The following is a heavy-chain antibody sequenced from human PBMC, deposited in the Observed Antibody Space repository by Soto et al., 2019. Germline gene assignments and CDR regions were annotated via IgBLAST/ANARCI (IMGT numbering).Heavy chain of an antibody. J-gene: IGHJ4*02. CDR2: IFNSGTT. CDR1: GASTVSHYH. CDR3: ARTTAVPNTLRSRYFFDY. Sequence: PSETLSVTCSVSGASTVSHYHWTWIRQPPGKGLEWMGYIFNSGTTFYNPSLTSRLSISMDTSGNHFSLELRSVTTADTALYYCARTTAVPNTLRSRYFFDYWGQGTLVTVSS. V-gene: IGHV4-31*02. D-gene: IGHD4-17*01.